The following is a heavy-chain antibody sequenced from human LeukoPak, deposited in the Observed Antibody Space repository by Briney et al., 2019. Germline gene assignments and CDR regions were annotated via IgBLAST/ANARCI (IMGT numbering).Heavy chain of an antibody. D-gene: IGHD1-26*01. CDR3: VRVSGSYGY. Sequence: GGSLRLSCAASGFTFSSYAMDWVRQAPGKGLEYVSAISNNGGSTYYANSVKGRFNISRDNSKNTLYLQMGSLRAEDMAVYYCVRVSGSYGYWGQGTLVTVSS. CDR1: GFTFSSYA. J-gene: IGHJ4*02. V-gene: IGHV3-64*01. CDR2: ISNNGGST.